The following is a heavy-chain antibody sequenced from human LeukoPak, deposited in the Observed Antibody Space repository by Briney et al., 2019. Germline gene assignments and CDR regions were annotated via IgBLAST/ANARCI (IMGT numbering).Heavy chain of an antibody. V-gene: IGHV4-61*01. CDR1: GGSVSSGSYY. J-gene: IGHJ5*02. CDR3: ARDGGYCSSTSCSEIGWFDP. Sequence: TSETLSLTCTVSGGSVSSGSYYWSWIRQPPGRGLEWIVYIYYSGSTNYNPSLKSRVTISVDTSKNQFSLKLSSVTAADTAVYYCARDGGYCSSTSCSEIGWFDPWGQGTLVTVSS. D-gene: IGHD2-2*01. CDR2: IYYSGST.